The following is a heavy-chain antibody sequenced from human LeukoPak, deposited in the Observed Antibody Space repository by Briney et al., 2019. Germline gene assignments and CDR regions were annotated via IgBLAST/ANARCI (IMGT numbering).Heavy chain of an antibody. D-gene: IGHD4-11*01. CDR1: GYNFSTYG. J-gene: IGHJ6*02. Sequence: ASVKVSCKASGYNFSTYGISWVRQAPGQGLEWMGWISAYNGNTNNAQKFQGRATLTTDTSTGTAYMELRSLRADDTAVYYCARGPLFSSNFVHYHYYYGMDVWGQGTTVTVSS. CDR3: ARGPLFSSNFVHYHYYYGMDV. V-gene: IGHV1-18*01. CDR2: ISAYNGNT.